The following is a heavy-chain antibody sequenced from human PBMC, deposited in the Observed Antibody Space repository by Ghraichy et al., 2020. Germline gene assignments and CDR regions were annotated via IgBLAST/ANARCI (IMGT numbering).Heavy chain of an antibody. D-gene: IGHD5-24*01. CDR1: GFTFGSYA. V-gene: IGHV3-23*01. Sequence: GGSLRLSCAASGFTFGSYAMSWVRQAPGKGLEWVSVISGSGGSTYYADSVKGRFTISRDNSKNTLYLQMNSLRAEDTAVYYCAKDPRPPVEMAYDAFDIWGQGKMVTVSS. CDR3: AKDPRPPVEMAYDAFDI. CDR2: ISGSGGST. J-gene: IGHJ3*02.